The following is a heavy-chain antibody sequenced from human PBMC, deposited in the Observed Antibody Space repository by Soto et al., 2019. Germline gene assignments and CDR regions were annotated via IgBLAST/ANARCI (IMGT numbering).Heavy chain of an antibody. V-gene: IGHV3-48*01. J-gene: IGHJ4*02. Sequence: GGSLRLSCAASGFTFSSYSMNWVRQAPGKGLEWVSYISSSSSTIYYADSVKGRFTISRDNAKNSLYLQMNSLRAEDTAVYYCARNSGYDWAKRGKKLTPFDYWGQGTLVTVSS. CDR2: ISSSSSTI. D-gene: IGHD5-12*01. CDR1: GFTFSSYS. CDR3: ARNSGYDWAKRGKKLTPFDY.